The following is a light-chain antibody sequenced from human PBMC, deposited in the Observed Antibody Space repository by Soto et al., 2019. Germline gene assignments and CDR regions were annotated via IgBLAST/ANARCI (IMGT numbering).Light chain of an antibody. CDR1: QAITNN. V-gene: IGKV1-9*01. Sequence: DIHLTQSPSSLSASVGDRVTITCRASQAITNNLAWYQQKPGNPPRLLIYEESTLHSGVPSRFSGSGSGTDFTLTISSLQPDHFATYYCQQYNSYSWTFGQGTKVDIK. CDR2: EES. CDR3: QQYNSYSWT. J-gene: IGKJ1*01.